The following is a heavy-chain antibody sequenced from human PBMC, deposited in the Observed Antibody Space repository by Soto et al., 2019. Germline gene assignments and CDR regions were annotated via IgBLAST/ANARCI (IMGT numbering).Heavy chain of an antibody. CDR1: GYTFTSYG. CDR2: ISAYNGNT. CDR3: ARDPLTYYYDSSGDAFDI. J-gene: IGHJ3*02. Sequence: ASVKVSCKASGYTFTSYGINWVRQAPGQGLEWMGWISAYNGNTNYAQKLQGRVTMTTDTSTSTAYMELRSLRSDDTAVYYCARDPLTYYYDSSGDAFDIWGQGTMVTVSS. D-gene: IGHD3-22*01. V-gene: IGHV1-18*01.